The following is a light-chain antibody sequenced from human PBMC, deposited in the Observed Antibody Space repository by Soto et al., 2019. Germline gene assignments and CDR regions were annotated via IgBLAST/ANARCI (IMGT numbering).Light chain of an antibody. J-gene: IGKJ1*01. Sequence: EIVLTQSPGTLSLSPWERAILSCRASQSVNSIYLTWYQQKPGQAPRLLIYGASSRATGIPDRFSGSGSGTDFTLTISRLEPEDFAVYYCQQYGNSVWTFGQGTKV. CDR2: GAS. V-gene: IGKV3-20*01. CDR1: QSVNSIY. CDR3: QQYGNSVWT.